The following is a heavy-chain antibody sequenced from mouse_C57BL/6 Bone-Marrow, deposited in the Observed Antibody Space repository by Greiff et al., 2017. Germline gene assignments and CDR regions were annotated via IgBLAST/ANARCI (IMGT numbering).Heavy chain of an antibody. CDR3: ARWLPFAY. CDR1: GYTFTDYY. CDR2: INPNNGGT. J-gene: IGHJ3*01. V-gene: IGHV1-26*01. Sequence: EVQLQQSGPELAKPGASVKISCKASGYTFTDYYMNWVKQSHGKSLEWIGDINPNNGGTSYNQKFKGKATLTVDKSSTAYMELRSLTSEDSAVYYCARWLPFAYWGQGTLVTVSA. D-gene: IGHD2-2*01.